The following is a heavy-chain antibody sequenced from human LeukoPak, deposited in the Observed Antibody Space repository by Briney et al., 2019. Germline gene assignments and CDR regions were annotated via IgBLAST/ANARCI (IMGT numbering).Heavy chain of an antibody. J-gene: IGHJ5*02. CDR2: FYSSGST. CDR3: ARDRITMVRGVRVDWFDP. CDR1: GGSISSGSYY. D-gene: IGHD3-10*01. Sequence: SETLSLTCTVSGGSISSGSYYWTWIRQPAGEGLEWIGRFYSSGSTNYNPSLKSRVTISADTSKNQFSLKLSPVTAADTAVYYCARDRITMVRGVRVDWFDPWGQGTLVTVSS. V-gene: IGHV4-61*02.